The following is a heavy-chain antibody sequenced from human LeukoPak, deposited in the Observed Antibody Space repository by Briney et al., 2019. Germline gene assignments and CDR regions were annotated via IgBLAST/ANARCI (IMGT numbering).Heavy chain of an antibody. CDR2: INPNSGGT. V-gene: IGHV1-2*02. D-gene: IGHD3-3*01. J-gene: IGHJ4*02. Sequence: ASVKVSCKASGYTSTGYYMHWVRQAPGQGLEWMGWINPNSGGTNYAQKFQGRVTMTRDTSISTAYMELSRLRSDDTAVYYCARDANDFWSGYYPYYFDYWGQGTLVTVSS. CDR3: ARDANDFWSGYYPYYFDY. CDR1: GYTSTGYY.